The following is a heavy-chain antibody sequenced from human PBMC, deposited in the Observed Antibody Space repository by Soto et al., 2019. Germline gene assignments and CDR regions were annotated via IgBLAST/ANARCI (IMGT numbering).Heavy chain of an antibody. D-gene: IGHD3-10*01. CDR3: ARDRDDYGSGNYYNRIDF. J-gene: IGHJ4*02. CDR2: IIPLFGTP. Sequence: QVQLVQSGAEVKKPGSSVKVSCKASGGIFIPYVISWLRQAPGQGLEWRGGIIPLFGTPNYAQRFQGRVTITADESTSTAYMELSRLRSEDTAVYYCARDRDDYGSGNYYNRIDFWGQGTLVTVSS. CDR1: GGIFIPYV. V-gene: IGHV1-69*01.